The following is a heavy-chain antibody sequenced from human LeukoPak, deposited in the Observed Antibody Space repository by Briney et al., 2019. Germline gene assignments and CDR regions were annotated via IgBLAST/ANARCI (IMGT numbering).Heavy chain of an antibody. CDR1: GFTFSSYA. V-gene: IGHV3-23*01. J-gene: IGHJ3*01. CDR2: ISGSGGST. D-gene: IGHD5-18*01. Sequence: GGSLRLSCAASGFTFSSYAMSWVRQAPGKGLEWVSAISGSGGSTYYADSVKGRFTISRDSSKNTLYLQMNSLRAEDTAIYYCAKDPGGYTYGFAFDFWGQGTLATVSS. CDR3: AKDPGGYTYGFAFDF.